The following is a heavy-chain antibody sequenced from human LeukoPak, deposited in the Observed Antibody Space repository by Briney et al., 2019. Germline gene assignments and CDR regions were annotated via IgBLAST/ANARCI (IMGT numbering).Heavy chain of an antibody. V-gene: IGHV1-2*02. J-gene: IGHJ4*02. CDR3: AREGSRVGAPKPPSDY. CDR2: INPNSCGT. CDR1: GYTFSGYY. Sequence: ASVNVSCKASGYTFSGYYMHWVRQAPGQGLDWVGWINPNSCGTNYAQNFQGRVTMTRDTSISTVYMELSSLRSDDTAVYFCAREGSRVGAPKPPSDYWGQGTLVTVSS. D-gene: IGHD1-26*01.